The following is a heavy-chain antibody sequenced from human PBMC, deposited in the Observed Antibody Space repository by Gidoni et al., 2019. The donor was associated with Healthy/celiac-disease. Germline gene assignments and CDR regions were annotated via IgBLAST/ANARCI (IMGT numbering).Heavy chain of an antibody. CDR3: AKFALLWLKGYYGMDV. CDR2: RSGSCGST. Sequence: EVQLLEDGGGLVQPGGSLSPTGAAAGFTCSSEAMSGVRQAPGKGLEWVSARSGSCGSTYYADSVKGRFTISSDNAKNTLYLQMNSLRAEDTAVYYCAKFALLWLKGYYGMDVWGKGTTVTVSS. V-gene: IGHV3-23*01. D-gene: IGHD3-10*01. J-gene: IGHJ6*04. CDR1: GFTCSSEA.